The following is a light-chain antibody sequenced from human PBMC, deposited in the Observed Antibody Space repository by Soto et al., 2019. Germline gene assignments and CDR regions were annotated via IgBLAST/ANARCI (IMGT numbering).Light chain of an antibody. V-gene: IGKV1-5*01. CDR2: DAS. CDR3: LQHYSYPWS. J-gene: IGKJ1*01. Sequence: DIQMTQSPSTLSASVGDRVTITCRASQTINNWLAWYQQKPGKAPKRLIYDASNLQSGVPSRFSGSGSGTEFTLTISSLQPEDFATYSCLQHYSYPWSFGQGTKVDIK. CDR1: QTINNW.